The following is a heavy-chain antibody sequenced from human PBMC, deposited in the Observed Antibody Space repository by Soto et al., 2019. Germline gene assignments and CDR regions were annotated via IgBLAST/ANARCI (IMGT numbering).Heavy chain of an antibody. V-gene: IGHV3-23*01. CDR2: ISGSGGST. J-gene: IGHJ4*02. CDR1: GFTFSSYA. D-gene: IGHD2-2*01. Sequence: GGSLRLSCAASGFTFSSYAMSWVRQAPGKGLEWVSAISGSGGSTYYADSVKGRFTISRDNSKNTLYLQMNSLRAEDTAVYYCAKEGGYCSSTSCYDYYFDYWGQGTLVTVSS. CDR3: AKEGGYCSSTSCYDYYFDY.